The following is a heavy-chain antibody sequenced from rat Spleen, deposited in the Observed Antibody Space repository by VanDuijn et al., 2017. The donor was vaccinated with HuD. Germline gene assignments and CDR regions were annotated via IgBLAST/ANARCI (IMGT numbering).Heavy chain of an antibody. D-gene: IGHD1-2*01. Sequence: EVQLVESDGGLVQPGGSLNLSCAASGFTFSAYYMAWVRQAPTKGLEWVASVGYDGSRTYYRDPVKGRFSISRDNAKSTLYLQVDNLRSADTATYYCVRQGVTMAAIFDYWGQGVMVTVSS. CDR2: VGYDGSRT. CDR3: VRQGVTMAAIFDY. J-gene: IGHJ2*01. V-gene: IGHV5-29*01. CDR1: GFTFSAYY.